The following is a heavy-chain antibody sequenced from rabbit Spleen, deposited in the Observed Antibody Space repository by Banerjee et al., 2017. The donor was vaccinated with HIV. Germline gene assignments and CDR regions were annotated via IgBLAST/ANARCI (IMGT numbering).Heavy chain of an antibody. J-gene: IGHJ4*01. CDR3: SRDTGIADVIDFNFEL. CDR1: GIAFSRKDD. D-gene: IGHD7-1*01. Sequence: QEQLVESGGGLVKPGASLTLTCKASGIAFSRKDDMCWVRLAPGKGLEWIGCIFTGNIKADYASWAKGRFPISKTSSSTVTLPMPRLTVTDTATYFCSRDTGIADVIDFNFELWGQGTLVTVS. CDR2: IFTGNIKA. V-gene: IGHV1S45*01.